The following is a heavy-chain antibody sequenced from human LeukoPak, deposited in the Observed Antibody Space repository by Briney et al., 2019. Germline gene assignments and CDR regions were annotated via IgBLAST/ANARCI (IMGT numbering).Heavy chain of an antibody. V-gene: IGHV3-30*18. CDR3: AKVSGPMLGYFDY. D-gene: IGHD1-26*01. CDR1: GFTFSSYG. Sequence: GGSLRLSCAASGFTFSSYGMHWVRQAPGKGLEWVAVILYDGINKYYADSVKGRFTISRDNSKNTLYLQMNSLRAEDTAVYYCAKVSGPMLGYFDYWGQGTLVTVSS. J-gene: IGHJ4*02. CDR2: ILYDGINK.